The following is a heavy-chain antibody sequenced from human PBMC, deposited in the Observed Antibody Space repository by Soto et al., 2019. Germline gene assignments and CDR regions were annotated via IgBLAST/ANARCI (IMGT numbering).Heavy chain of an antibody. CDR2: FDPEDGET. CDR1: GYTLTELS. V-gene: IGHV1-24*01. Sequence: ASVKVSCKVSGYTLTELSMHWVRQAPGKGLEWMGGFDPEDGETIYAQKFQGRVTITADESTSTAYMELSSLRSEDTAVYYCAGEYSSSSDYYYYGMDVWGQGTTVTVSS. D-gene: IGHD6-6*01. J-gene: IGHJ6*02. CDR3: AGEYSSSSDYYYYGMDV.